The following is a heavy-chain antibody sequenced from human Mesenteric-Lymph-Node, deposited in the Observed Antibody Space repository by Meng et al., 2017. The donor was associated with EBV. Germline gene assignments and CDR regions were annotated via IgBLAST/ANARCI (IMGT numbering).Heavy chain of an antibody. V-gene: IGHV4-39*01. D-gene: IGHD6-13*01. J-gene: IGHJ4*02. CDR2: IYYSGST. CDR1: GGSISSSSYY. CDR3: ARPDSSSWIHFDY. Sequence: QRQRQESGQGLVKPSETLSLTCAVSGGSISSSSYYWGWIRQPPGKGLEWIGSIYYSGSTYYNPSLKSRVTIFVDTSKNQFSLKLSSVTAADTAVYYCARPDSSSWIHFDYWGQGTLVTVSS.